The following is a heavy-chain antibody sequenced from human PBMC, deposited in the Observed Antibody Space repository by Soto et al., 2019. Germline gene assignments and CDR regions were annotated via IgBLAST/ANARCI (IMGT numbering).Heavy chain of an antibody. D-gene: IGHD3-10*01. V-gene: IGHV4-4*02. CDR2: IYHSGST. CDR3: ASRGITMVRGVIRGFDY. Sequence: QVPLQESGPGLVKPSGTLSLTCAGSRGSINSSNLWSWVRQPPGEGLGGGGEIYHSGSTNYNPSPKSRVTISVDKSKNQFSLKLSSVTAADTAVYYCASRGITMVRGVIRGFDYWGQGTLVTVSS. CDR1: RGSINSSNL. J-gene: IGHJ4*02.